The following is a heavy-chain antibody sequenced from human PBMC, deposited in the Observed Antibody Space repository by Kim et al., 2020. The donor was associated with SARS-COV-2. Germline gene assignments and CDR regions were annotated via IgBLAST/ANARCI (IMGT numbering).Heavy chain of an antibody. J-gene: IGHJ4*02. D-gene: IGHD3-22*01. CDR3: ARGDYYSY. V-gene: IGHV3-74*01. CDR2: DGTQT. Sequence: DGTQTTYVDSVKGRFTITRDNAKNTLYLQMNRLGAEDTAVYYCARGDYYSYWGQGTLVTVSS.